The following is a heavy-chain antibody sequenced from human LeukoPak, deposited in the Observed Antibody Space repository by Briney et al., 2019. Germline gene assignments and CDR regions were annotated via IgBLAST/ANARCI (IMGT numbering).Heavy chain of an antibody. CDR2: INPRGGGT. J-gene: IGHJ4*02. CDR1: GYTFTTFY. D-gene: IGHD4-17*01. CDR3: ARDHYGDPVGY. V-gene: IGHV1-46*01. Sequence: GASVKVSCKASGYTFTTFYMHWVRQAPGQGLEWMGIINPRGGGTSYAQKFQGRVTMTRDTSTSTVYMDLSSLRSEDTAVYYCARDHYGDPVGYWGQGTLVTVSS.